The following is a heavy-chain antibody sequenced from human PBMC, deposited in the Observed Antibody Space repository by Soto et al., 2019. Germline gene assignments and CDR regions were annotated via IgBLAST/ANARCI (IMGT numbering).Heavy chain of an antibody. CDR3: APSSLYGMDF. J-gene: IGHJ6*02. Sequence: SETLSLTCSVSGGSISSGYYYWSWIRQPPGKGLEWIGNIYYSGNTYYNPSLKSRLIISIDTSKNHFSLKVGSVTAADTSVYYCAPSSLYGMDFWGQGTTVTVSS. CDR2: IYYSGNT. V-gene: IGHV4-30-4*01. CDR1: GGSISSGYYY.